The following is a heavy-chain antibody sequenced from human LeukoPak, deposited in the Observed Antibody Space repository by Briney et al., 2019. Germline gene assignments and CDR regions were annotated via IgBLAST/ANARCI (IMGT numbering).Heavy chain of an antibody. D-gene: IGHD4-23*01. CDR2: IYYSGST. CDR3: ATSPQYGGY. Sequence: SETLSLTCTVSGGSISSSGYYWGWSRQPPGKGLEWIGSIYYSGSTHYNPSLKSRVTISVDTSKNQFSLKLRSVTAADTAVYYCATSPQYGGYWGQGTLVTVSS. V-gene: IGHV4-39*01. CDR1: GGSISSSGYY. J-gene: IGHJ4*02.